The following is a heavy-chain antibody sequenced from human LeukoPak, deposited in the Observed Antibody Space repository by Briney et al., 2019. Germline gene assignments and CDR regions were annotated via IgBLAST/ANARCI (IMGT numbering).Heavy chain of an antibody. CDR2: IYYSGST. V-gene: IGHV4-59*01. D-gene: IGHD3-10*01. Sequence: PSETLSLTCTVSGASISNYYWSWIRQPPGKGLEWIGYIYYSGSTYYNPSLKSRVTISVDTSKNQFSLKLSSVTAADTAVYYCASESMVRGVLDYWGQGTLVTVSS. CDR1: GASISNYY. CDR3: ASESMVRGVLDY. J-gene: IGHJ4*02.